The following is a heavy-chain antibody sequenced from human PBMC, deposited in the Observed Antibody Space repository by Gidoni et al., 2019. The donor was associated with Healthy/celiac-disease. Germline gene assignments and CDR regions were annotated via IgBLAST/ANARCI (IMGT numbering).Heavy chain of an antibody. CDR3: AAAPSPGTGTTSIFDY. CDR2: IVVGSGNT. V-gene: IGHV1-58*02. Sequence: QMQLVQSGPEVKKPGTSVKVSCKASGFTFTSSAMQWVRQARGQRLEWIGWIVVGSGNTNYAQKFQERVTITRDMSTSTAYMELSSLRSEDTAVYYCAAAPSPGTGTTSIFDYWGQGTLVTVSS. D-gene: IGHD1-7*01. CDR1: GFTFTSSA. J-gene: IGHJ4*02.